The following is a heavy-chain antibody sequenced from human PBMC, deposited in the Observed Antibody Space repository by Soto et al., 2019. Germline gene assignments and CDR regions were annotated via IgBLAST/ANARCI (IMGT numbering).Heavy chain of an antibody. CDR2: IYYSGST. D-gene: IGHD6-6*01. J-gene: IGHJ4*02. CDR1: GGSISSYY. CDR3: ARSSEQLGDFDD. V-gene: IGHV4-59*01. Sequence: SETLSLTCTVSGGSISSYYWSWIRQPPGKGLEWIGYIYYSGSTNYNPSLKSRVTISVDTSKNQFSLKLSSVTAADTAVYYCARSSEQLGDFDDWGQGTLVTVSS.